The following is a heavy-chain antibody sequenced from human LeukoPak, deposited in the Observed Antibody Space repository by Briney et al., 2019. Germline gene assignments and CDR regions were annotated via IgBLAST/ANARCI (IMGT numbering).Heavy chain of an antibody. Sequence: GGSLRLSCAASGFTFSSYAMSWVRQAPGKGLEWVSAISGSGGSTYYADSVKGRFTISRDNSKNTLYLQMNSLRAEDTAVYYCAKDHKYDFWSGYTNWFDPWGQGTLVTVSS. CDR3: AKDHKYDFWSGYTNWFDP. CDR2: ISGSGGST. J-gene: IGHJ5*02. V-gene: IGHV3-23*01. CDR1: GFTFSSYA. D-gene: IGHD3-3*01.